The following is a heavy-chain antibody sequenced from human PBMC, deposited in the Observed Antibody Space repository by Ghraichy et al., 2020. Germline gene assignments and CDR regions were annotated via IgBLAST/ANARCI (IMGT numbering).Heavy chain of an antibody. V-gene: IGHV3-7*01. CDR3: ARDAEREMVLRFLEWLRDYYYYGMDV. CDR1: GFTFSSYW. Sequence: GGSLRLSCAASGFTFSSYWMSWVRQAPGKGLEWVANIKQDGSEKYYVDSVKGRFTISRDNAKNSLYLQMNSLRAEDTAVYYCARDAEREMVLRFLEWLRDYYYYGMDVWGQGTTVTVSS. CDR2: IKQDGSEK. J-gene: IGHJ6*02. D-gene: IGHD3-3*01.